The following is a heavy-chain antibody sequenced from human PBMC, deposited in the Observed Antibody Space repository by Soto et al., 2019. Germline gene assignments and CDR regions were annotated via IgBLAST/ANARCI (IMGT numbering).Heavy chain of an antibody. CDR3: ARDRVPLNLRGYRFGKNWFVP. J-gene: IGHJ5*02. V-gene: IGHV4-59*01. Sequence: SETLSLTCTVSGGSISSYYWSWIRQPPGKGLEWIGYIYYSGSTNYNPSLKSRVTISVDTSKNQFSLKLSSVTAADTAVYYCARDRVPLNLRGYRFGKNWFVPWGPGTPDTVSS. CDR2: IYYSGST. D-gene: IGHD3-10*01. CDR1: GGSISSYY.